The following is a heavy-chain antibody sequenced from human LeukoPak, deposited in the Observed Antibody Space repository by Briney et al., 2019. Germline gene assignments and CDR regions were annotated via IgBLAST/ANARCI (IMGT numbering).Heavy chain of an antibody. Sequence: GGSLRLSCAASGFTFSSKTYWMHWVRQAPGKGLVWVSRINYDGTSTNYADSVKGRFTISRDNARDTLYLQMNSLRAEDTAVYYCARGGDGFDYWGQGTLVTVSS. J-gene: IGHJ4*02. CDR3: ARGGDGFDY. D-gene: IGHD3-16*01. CDR2: INYDGTST. V-gene: IGHV3-74*01. CDR1: GFTFSSKTYW.